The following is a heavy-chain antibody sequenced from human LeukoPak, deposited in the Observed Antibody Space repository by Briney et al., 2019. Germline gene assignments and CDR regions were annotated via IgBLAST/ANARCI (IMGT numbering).Heavy chain of an antibody. J-gene: IGHJ4*02. D-gene: IGHD1-26*01. CDR2: IFHTGIT. V-gene: IGHV4-4*02. CDR3: ARHKVGASTFDY. Sequence: PSETLSLTCAVSGVSITSTDWCSWVRQPPGKGLAWIGEIFHTGITNYNPSFKSRVTISVDRSQNRITLKLGSVTAADTALYYCARHKVGASTFDYWGQGTHVTVSS. CDR1: GVSITSTDW.